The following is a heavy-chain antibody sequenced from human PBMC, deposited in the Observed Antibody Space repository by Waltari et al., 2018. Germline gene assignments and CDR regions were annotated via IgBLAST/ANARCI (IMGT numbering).Heavy chain of an antibody. CDR1: GGSISSGGYY. Sequence: QVQLQESGPGLVKPSQTLSLTCTVSGGSISSGGYYWSWIRQHPGKGLEWIGYIYYSGSTYYNPSLKSRVTVSVDTSKNQFSLKLSSVTAADTAVYYCARGYSGYDWDWFDPWGQGTLVTVSS. J-gene: IGHJ5*02. CDR2: IYYSGST. D-gene: IGHD5-12*01. CDR3: ARGYSGYDWDWFDP. V-gene: IGHV4-31*03.